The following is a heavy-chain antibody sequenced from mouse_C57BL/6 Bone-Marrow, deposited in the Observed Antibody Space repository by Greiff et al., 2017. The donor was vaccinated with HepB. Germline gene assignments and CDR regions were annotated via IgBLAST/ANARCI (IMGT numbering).Heavy chain of an antibody. Sequence: QVQLQQPGAELVKPGASVKMSCKASGYTFTSYWITWVKQRPGQGLEWIGDIYPGSGSTNYNEKFKSKATLTVDTSSSTAYMQLSSLTSEDSAVYYCARSGPYYSNYVAFDYWGQGTTLTVSS. CDR1: GYTFTSYW. CDR3: ARSGPYYSNYVAFDY. CDR2: IYPGSGST. V-gene: IGHV1-55*01. J-gene: IGHJ2*01. D-gene: IGHD2-5*01.